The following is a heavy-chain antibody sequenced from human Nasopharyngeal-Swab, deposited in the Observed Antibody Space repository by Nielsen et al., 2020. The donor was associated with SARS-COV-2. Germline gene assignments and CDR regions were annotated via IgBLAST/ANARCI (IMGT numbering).Heavy chain of an antibody. J-gene: IGHJ4*02. V-gene: IGHV1-18*01. CDR2: ISAYNGNS. Sequence: VKVSCKASGYTFTSYGISWVRQAPGQGLEWMGWISAYNGNSNYPQKLQGRVTMTTDTSTSTAYMELRSLRSDDTAVYYCARVSLGYYDSSGYYYCDYWGQGTLVTVSS. CDR3: ARVSLGYYDSSGYYYCDY. D-gene: IGHD3-22*01. CDR1: GYTFTSYG.